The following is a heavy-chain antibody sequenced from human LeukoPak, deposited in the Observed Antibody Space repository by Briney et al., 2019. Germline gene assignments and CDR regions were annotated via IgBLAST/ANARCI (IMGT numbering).Heavy chain of an antibody. CDR1: GFTFSSYW. Sequence: PGGSLRLSCAASGFTFSSYWMSWVRQAPGKGLGWVGNIKQDGSEKYYVDSVKGRFTISRDNAKNSLYLQMNSLRAEDTAVYYCARVPYYYDSSGYCDYWGQGTLVTVSS. D-gene: IGHD3-22*01. V-gene: IGHV3-7*01. J-gene: IGHJ4*02. CDR3: ARVPYYYDSSGYCDY. CDR2: IKQDGSEK.